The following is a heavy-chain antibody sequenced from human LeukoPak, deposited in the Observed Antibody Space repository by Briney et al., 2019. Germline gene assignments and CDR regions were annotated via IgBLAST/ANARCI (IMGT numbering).Heavy chain of an antibody. J-gene: IGHJ5*02. Sequence: SETLSLTCAVYGGSFSGYYWSWIRQPPGKGLEWIGEINHSGSTNYNPSLKSRVTIPVDTSKNQFSLKLSSVTAADTAVYYCARVGRGYDFWSGYTEPQNWFDPWGQGTLVTVSS. CDR2: INHSGST. CDR1: GGSFSGYY. V-gene: IGHV4-34*01. D-gene: IGHD3-3*01. CDR3: ARVGRGYDFWSGYTEPQNWFDP.